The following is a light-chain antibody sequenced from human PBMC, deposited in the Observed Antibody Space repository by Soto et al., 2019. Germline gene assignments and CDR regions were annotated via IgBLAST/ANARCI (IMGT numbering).Light chain of an antibody. CDR2: DAS. Sequence: DIHMTQSPSTLSASVGDRVTITCRASQIISSWLAWYQQKPGKAPKLLIYDASSLESGVPSRFSGSGSGTEFTLTISSLQPDDFATYYCQQYNSYSYTFGQGTKLEIK. CDR3: QQYNSYSYT. CDR1: QIISSW. J-gene: IGKJ2*01. V-gene: IGKV1-5*01.